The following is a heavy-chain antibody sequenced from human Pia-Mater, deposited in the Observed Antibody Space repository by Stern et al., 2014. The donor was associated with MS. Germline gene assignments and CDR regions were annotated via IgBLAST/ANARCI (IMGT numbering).Heavy chain of an antibody. CDR1: GFTFRSYG. J-gene: IGHJ3*02. D-gene: IGHD2-21*01. CDR3: AKDSHIEAPSRTSTSFDM. Sequence: VQLVESGGGVVQPGKSLRLSCAASGFTFRSYGMHWVRQAPGKGLEWLTRISLDGGKKYYSDSVKGRFTISRDNSKKTLFLLINNLRTEDTAIYYCAKDSHIEAPSRTSTSFDMWGQGTLVTVSS. V-gene: IGHV3-30*18. CDR2: ISLDGGKK.